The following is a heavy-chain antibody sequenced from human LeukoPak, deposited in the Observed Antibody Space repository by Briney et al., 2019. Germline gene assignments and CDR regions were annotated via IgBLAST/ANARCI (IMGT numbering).Heavy chain of an antibody. Sequence: GSLRLSCAASGFTVSSNYMSWVRQAPGKGPEWVSVIYSGGSTYYADSVKGRFTISRDNSKNTLYLQMNSLRAEDTAVYYCARGEIGVGATTVAFDYWGQGTLVTVSS. CDR1: GFTVSSNY. V-gene: IGHV3-66*02. CDR2: IYSGGST. D-gene: IGHD1-26*01. CDR3: ARGEIGVGATTVAFDY. J-gene: IGHJ4*02.